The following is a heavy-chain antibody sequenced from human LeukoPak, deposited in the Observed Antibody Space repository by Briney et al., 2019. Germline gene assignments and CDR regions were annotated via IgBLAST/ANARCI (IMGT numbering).Heavy chain of an antibody. CDR2: INTNTGNP. Sequence: GASVKVSCKASGYSFTSYAMNWVRQAPGQGLEWMGWINTNTGNPTYAQGFTGRFVFSLDTSVSTAYLQISSLKAEDTAVYYCARDFYSSSRYWFDPWGQGTLVTVSS. D-gene: IGHD6-13*01. CDR1: GYSFTSYA. CDR3: ARDFYSSSRYWFDP. J-gene: IGHJ5*02. V-gene: IGHV7-4-1*02.